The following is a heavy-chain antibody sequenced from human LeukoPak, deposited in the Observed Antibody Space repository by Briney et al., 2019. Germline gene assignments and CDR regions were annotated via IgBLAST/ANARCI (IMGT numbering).Heavy chain of an antibody. CDR3: ARRRDSGSLQHFDY. CDR2: ISSSGTTI. CDR1: GFTFSDYY. J-gene: IGHJ4*02. Sequence: GGSLRLSCAASGFTFSDYYMSWIRQAPGKGLEWVSYISSSGTTIYYADSVKGRFTISSDNAKNSLYLQMNSLRAVDTAVYYCARRRDSGSLQHFDYWGQGTLVTVSS. V-gene: IGHV3-11*01. D-gene: IGHD1-26*01.